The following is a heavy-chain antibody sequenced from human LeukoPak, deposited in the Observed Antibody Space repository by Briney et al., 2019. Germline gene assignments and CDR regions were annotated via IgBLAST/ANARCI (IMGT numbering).Heavy chain of an antibody. CDR3: ARDVVVTAIHYLDY. V-gene: IGHV4-59*01. Sequence: SETLSLTCTVSGGSISSYYWSWIRQPPGKGLEWIGYIYYSGSTNYNPSLKSRVTISVDTSKNQFSLKLSSVTAADTAVYYCARDVVVTAIHYLDYWGQGTLVTVSS. CDR2: IYYSGST. CDR1: GGSISSYY. J-gene: IGHJ4*02. D-gene: IGHD2-21*02.